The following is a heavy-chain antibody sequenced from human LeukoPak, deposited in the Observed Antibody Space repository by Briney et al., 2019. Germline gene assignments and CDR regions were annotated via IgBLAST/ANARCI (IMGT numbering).Heavy chain of an antibody. Sequence: SETLSLTCTVSGGSVSSGSYYWSWIRQPPGKGLEWIGYIYYSGSTNYNPSLKSRVTISVDTSKNQFSLKLSSVTAADTAVYYCARTGREGAAVDFDYWGQGTLVTVSS. J-gene: IGHJ4*02. V-gene: IGHV4-61*01. D-gene: IGHD6-13*01. CDR3: ARTGREGAAVDFDY. CDR2: IYYSGST. CDR1: GGSVSSGSYY.